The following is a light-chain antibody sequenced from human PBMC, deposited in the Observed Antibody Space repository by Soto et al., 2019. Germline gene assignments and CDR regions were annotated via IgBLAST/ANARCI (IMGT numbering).Light chain of an antibody. Sequence: QSVLTQPPSASGTPGQRVTISCSGSSSNIETNTVSWFQQLPRTAPKLLIYSNNQRPSGVPDRFSGSKSGTSASLAISGLQSEDEADYYCAAWDDSLNGPHYVFGTGTKVNV. J-gene: IGLJ1*01. CDR3: AAWDDSLNGPHYV. V-gene: IGLV1-44*01. CDR2: SNN. CDR1: SSNIETNT.